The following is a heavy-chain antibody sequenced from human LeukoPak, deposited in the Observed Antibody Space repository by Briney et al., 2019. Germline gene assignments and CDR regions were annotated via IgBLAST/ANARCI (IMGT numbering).Heavy chain of an antibody. Sequence: GGSLRLSCAASGFTFSSYSMNWVRQAPGKGLEWVSSISSSSSYIYYADSVKGRFTISRDNAKNSLYLQMNSLRAEDTAVYYCARDLYYDSSGYYYDRSGLPSIDYWGQGTLVTVSS. CDR3: ARDLYYDSSGYYYDRSGLPSIDY. V-gene: IGHV3-21*01. J-gene: IGHJ4*02. D-gene: IGHD3-22*01. CDR2: ISSSSSYI. CDR1: GFTFSSYS.